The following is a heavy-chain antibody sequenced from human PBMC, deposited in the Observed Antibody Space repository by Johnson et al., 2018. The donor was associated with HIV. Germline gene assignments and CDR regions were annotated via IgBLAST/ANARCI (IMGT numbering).Heavy chain of an antibody. D-gene: IGHD3-22*01. Sequence: VQLVESGGGVVRPGGSLRLSCAASGFTFDDYGMSWVRQAPGKGLEWVSGINGDGSRLTYADSVKGRFTIARDNAKNTLYLQMNSLRAEDTAVYYCARDQDSSGYYYDAFDIWGQGTMVTVSS. V-gene: IGHV3-20*04. CDR1: GFTFDDYG. CDR2: INGDGSRL. J-gene: IGHJ3*02. CDR3: ARDQDSSGYYYDAFDI.